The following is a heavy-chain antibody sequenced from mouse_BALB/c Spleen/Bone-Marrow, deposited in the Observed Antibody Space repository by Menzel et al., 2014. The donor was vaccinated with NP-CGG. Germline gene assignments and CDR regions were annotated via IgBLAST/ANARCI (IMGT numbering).Heavy chain of an antibody. CDR2: ISSGSITI. J-gene: IGHJ4*01. V-gene: IGHV5-17*02. Sequence: EVQLVESGGGLVQPGGSRKLSCAASGFTFSSFAMHWVRQAPEKGLEWVAYISSGSITIYYADTVKGRFTISRDNPKNPLFLQMTSLRSEDTAMYYCVRDYGYGAMDYWGQGTSVTVSS. D-gene: IGHD1-2*01. CDR1: GFTFSSFA. CDR3: VRDYGYGAMDY.